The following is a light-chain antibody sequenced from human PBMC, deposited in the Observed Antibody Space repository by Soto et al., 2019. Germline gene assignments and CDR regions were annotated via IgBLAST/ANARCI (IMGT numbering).Light chain of an antibody. V-gene: IGKV3-11*01. CDR1: QSVSTY. CDR2: DAS. Sequence: EIVLTQSPATLSLSPGERATLSCRASQSVSTYLAWYQQKPGKPPRLLIYDASNMATGFPARFSGSGSGTFFTHTISILGPEHFAVYYCQQRSNWPPSITFGQGTRLEIK. CDR3: QQRSNWPPSIT. J-gene: IGKJ5*01.